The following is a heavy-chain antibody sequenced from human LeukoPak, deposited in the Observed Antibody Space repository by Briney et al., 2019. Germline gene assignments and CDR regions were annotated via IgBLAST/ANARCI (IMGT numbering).Heavy chain of an antibody. D-gene: IGHD3-22*01. Sequence: PGGSLRLSCAASGFTFSDYYMSWIRQAPGKGLKWVSYISSSGSTIYYADSVKGRFTISRDNAKNSLYLQMNSLRAEDTAVYYCARDSSGYYTDDDYWGQGTLVTVSS. CDR1: GFTFSDYY. V-gene: IGHV3-11*01. J-gene: IGHJ4*02. CDR3: ARDSSGYYTDDDY. CDR2: ISSSGSTI.